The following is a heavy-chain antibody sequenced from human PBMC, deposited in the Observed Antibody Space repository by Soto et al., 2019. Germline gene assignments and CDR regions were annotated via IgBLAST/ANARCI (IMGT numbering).Heavy chain of an antibody. V-gene: IGHV1-18*01. J-gene: IGHJ6*02. CDR1: GYTFTIYG. CDR2: ISAYNGNT. D-gene: IGHD3-22*01. Sequence: ASVKVSCKASGYTFTIYGISWVRQAPGQGLEWMGWISAYNGNTNYAQKLQGRVTMTTDTSTSTAYMELRSLRSDDTAVYYCAREGGDYYDSSGYYHHYYYGMDVWGQGTTVTVSS. CDR3: AREGGDYYDSSGYYHHYYYGMDV.